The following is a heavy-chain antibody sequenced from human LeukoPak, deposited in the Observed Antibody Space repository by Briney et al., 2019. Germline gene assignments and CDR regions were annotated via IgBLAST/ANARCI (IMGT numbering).Heavy chain of an antibody. CDR1: GGSISSYY. V-gene: IGHV4-59*01. J-gene: IGHJ5*02. CDR2: IYYSGST. CDR3: ARARKISKQWLVNNWFDP. Sequence: SETLSLTCTVSGGSISSYYWSWIRQPPGKGLEWIGYIYYSGSTNYNPSLKSRVTISVDTSKNQFSLKLSSVTAADTAVYYCARARKISKQWLVNNWFDPWGQEPWSPSPQ. D-gene: IGHD6-19*01.